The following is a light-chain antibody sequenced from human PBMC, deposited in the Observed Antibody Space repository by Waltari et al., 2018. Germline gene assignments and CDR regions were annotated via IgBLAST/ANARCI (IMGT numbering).Light chain of an antibody. V-gene: IGKV4-1*01. Sequence: DIVVTPSPDSLAVSLGERATINCKSSQSVLYRSNHKNSFAWYQQKPGQPPKLLIYWASTRESGVPDRFSGSGSGTDFTLTISSLQAEDVAVYYCQQYYSTIFTFGPGTKVDVK. CDR1: QSVLYRSNHKNS. CDR3: QQYYSTIFT. CDR2: WAS. J-gene: IGKJ3*01.